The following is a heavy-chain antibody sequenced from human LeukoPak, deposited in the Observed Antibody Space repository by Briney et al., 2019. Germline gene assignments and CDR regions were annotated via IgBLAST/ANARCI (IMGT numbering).Heavy chain of an antibody. D-gene: IGHD4/OR15-4a*01. CDR2: IYYSGST. J-gene: IGHJ4*02. CDR3: ASGAAFDY. Sequence: SETLSLTCTVSSGPISSYYWSWIRQPPGKGLEWIGYIYYSGSTNYNPSLKSRVTISVDTSKNQFSLNLNSVIAADTAVYYCASGAAFDYWGQGTLVTVSS. V-gene: IGHV4-59*01. CDR1: SGPISSYY.